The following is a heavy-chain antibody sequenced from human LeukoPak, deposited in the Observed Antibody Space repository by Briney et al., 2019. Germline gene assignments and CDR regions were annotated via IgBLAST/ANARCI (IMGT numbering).Heavy chain of an antibody. V-gene: IGHV3-7*01. CDR3: ASLGTALLNSAY. Sequence: GGSLRLSCAASGFTFSSYWMSWVRQAPGKGLEWVAMVKQGGSEKYYVDSVRGRFTISRDDAKNSLYLQMNSLRAEDTAVYYCASLGTALLNSAYWGQGTLVTVSS. J-gene: IGHJ4*02. CDR2: VKQGGSEK. CDR1: GFTFSSYW. D-gene: IGHD5-18*01.